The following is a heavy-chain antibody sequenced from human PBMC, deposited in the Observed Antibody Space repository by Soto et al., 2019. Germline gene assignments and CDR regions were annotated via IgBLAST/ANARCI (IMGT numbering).Heavy chain of an antibody. J-gene: IGHJ6*02. V-gene: IGHV4-34*01. Sequence: QVQLQQWGAGLLKPSETLSLTCAVYGGSFSGYYWSWIRQPPGKGLEWIGEINHSGSTNYNPSLKSRVTISVDTSKNQFSLKLSSVTAADTAVYYCARGHVGSMVQYYYYYYGMDVWGQGTTVTVSS. CDR2: INHSGST. CDR3: ARGHVGSMVQYYYYYYGMDV. D-gene: IGHD3-10*01. CDR1: GGSFSGYY.